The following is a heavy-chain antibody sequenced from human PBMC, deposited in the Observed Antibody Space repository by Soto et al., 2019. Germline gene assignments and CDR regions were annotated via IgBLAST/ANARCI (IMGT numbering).Heavy chain of an antibody. J-gene: IGHJ4*02. Sequence: PSETLSLTCVVSGASIRNYYWSWMRQPPGKALEYIGYIYDSGTTSYNPSLKSRVIISVDMSKNQFSLKLSSVTAAGTAVYYCARAPALFYFDYWGQGTLVTVSS. CDR1: GASIRNYY. V-gene: IGHV4-59*01. CDR3: ARAPALFYFDY. D-gene: IGHD2-15*01. CDR2: IYDSGTT.